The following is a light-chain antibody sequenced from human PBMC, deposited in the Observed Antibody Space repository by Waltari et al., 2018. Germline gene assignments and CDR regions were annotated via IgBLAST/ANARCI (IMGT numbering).Light chain of an antibody. CDR2: GNN. J-gene: IGLJ2*01. CDR3: SSYTGVSTIE. V-gene: IGLV1-40*01. Sequence: QSVLAQPPSVSGAPGQRVTISCSGSSSNIGARYDVHWYQQFPGSAPKLLVHGNNNRPAGVPDRFSVSRSGTSASLAITGLQAEDEADYYCSSYTGVSTIEFGGGTKVTVL. CDR1: SSNIGARYD.